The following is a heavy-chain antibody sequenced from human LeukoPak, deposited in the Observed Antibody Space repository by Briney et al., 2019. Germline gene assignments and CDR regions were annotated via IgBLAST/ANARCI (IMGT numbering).Heavy chain of an antibody. Sequence: AETLSLTCTVSGGSISSSSYYWGWIRQPPGKGLEWIGGIYYSGSTYYNPSLKSRVTISVDTSKNQFSLKLSSVTAADTAVYYCACVTYYDFWSGYYGGIDYWGQGTLVTVSS. CDR2: IYYSGST. CDR1: GGSISSSSYY. D-gene: IGHD3-3*01. V-gene: IGHV4-39*01. CDR3: ACVTYYDFWSGYYGGIDY. J-gene: IGHJ4*02.